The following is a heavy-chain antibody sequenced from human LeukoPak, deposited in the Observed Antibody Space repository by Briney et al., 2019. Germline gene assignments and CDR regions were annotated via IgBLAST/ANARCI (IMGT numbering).Heavy chain of an antibody. Sequence: SVKVSCKASGGTFSSYAISWVRQAPGQGLEWMGGIIPIFGTANYAQKFQGRVTITADESTSIAYMELSSLRSEDTAVYYCARIRDGYNDAYDIWGQGTMVTVSS. CDR1: GGTFSSYA. CDR3: ARIRDGYNDAYDI. CDR2: IIPIFGTA. D-gene: IGHD5-24*01. V-gene: IGHV1-69*13. J-gene: IGHJ3*02.